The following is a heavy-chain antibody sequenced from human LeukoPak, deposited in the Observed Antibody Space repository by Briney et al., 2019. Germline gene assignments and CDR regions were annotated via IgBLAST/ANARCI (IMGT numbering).Heavy chain of an antibody. D-gene: IGHD3-16*01. CDR1: GGSVDSSYY. V-gene: IGHV4-39*01. Sequence: SETLSPTCTVSGGSVDSSYYWAWIRQSPGKGLEWIGSIFHMGHTYYNPSLKSRLTISLDTSKNQFSLKLTSLTAADTAIYYCAKPYQRLLWDYFDPWGQGKLVTVSS. CDR2: IFHMGHT. CDR3: AKPYQRLLWDYFDP. J-gene: IGHJ5*02.